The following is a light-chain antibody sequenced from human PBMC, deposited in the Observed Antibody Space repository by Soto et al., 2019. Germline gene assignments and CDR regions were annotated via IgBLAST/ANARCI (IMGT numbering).Light chain of an antibody. CDR2: YAS. CDR1: QSVSSY. V-gene: IGKV3-15*01. J-gene: IGKJ2*01. Sequence: EIVMTQSPATLSVSPGERATLSCRASQSVSSYLAWYQQKPGLPPRLLIYYASTRATGIPDRFSGSGSGTDFNLTISSLQSADFAVYYCQQYSNWPPLYTFGRGTKLEI. CDR3: QQYSNWPPLYT.